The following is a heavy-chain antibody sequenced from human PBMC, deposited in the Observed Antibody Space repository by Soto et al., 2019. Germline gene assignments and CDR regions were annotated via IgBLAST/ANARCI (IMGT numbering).Heavy chain of an antibody. CDR1: GGTFSSYA. D-gene: IGHD3-3*01. J-gene: IGHJ6*02. V-gene: IGHV1-69*13. CDR2: IIPIFGTA. CDR3: ARESSRSGNSYYYGMDV. Sequence: SVKVYWKASGGTFSSYAISWVRQAPGQGLEWMGGIIPIFGTANYAQKFQGRVTITADESTSTAYMELSSLRSEDTAVYYCARESSRSGNSYYYGMDVWGQGTTVTVSS.